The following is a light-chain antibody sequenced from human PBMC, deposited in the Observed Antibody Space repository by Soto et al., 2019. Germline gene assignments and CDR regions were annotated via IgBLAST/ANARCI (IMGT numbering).Light chain of an antibody. CDR2: GAS. CDR3: QQYYYLPQT. J-gene: IGKJ1*01. CDR1: QSISSY. V-gene: IGKV3-15*01. Sequence: IVMTHSPVTLSVSPGEIATLSCRAIQSISSYLAWYQQKPCQTPRLLLYGASSRATGIPARFSGSGSGAEYTLTISSLQSEDFAGDYCQQYYYLPQTFGQRTKVDIK.